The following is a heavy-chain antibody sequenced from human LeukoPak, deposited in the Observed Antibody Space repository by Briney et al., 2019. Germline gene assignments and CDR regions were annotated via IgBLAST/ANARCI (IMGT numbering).Heavy chain of an antibody. Sequence: GGSLRLSCAASGFTFSSYGMHWVRQAPGKGLEWVAVISYDGSNKYYADSVKGRFTISRDNSKNTLYLQMNSLRAEDTAVYYCARGYNGGYSGYDLWGQGTLVSVSS. J-gene: IGHJ4*02. D-gene: IGHD5-12*01. CDR2: ISYDGSNK. CDR3: ARGYNGGYSGYDL. CDR1: GFTFSSYG. V-gene: IGHV3-30*03.